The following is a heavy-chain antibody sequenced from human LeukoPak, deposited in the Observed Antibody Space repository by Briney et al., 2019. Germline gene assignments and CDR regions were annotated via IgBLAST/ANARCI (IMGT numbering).Heavy chain of an antibody. J-gene: IGHJ3*02. CDR3: ARPYYDILTGPIGAFDI. D-gene: IGHD3-9*01. CDR1: GFSFSSYE. CDR2: ISGSGSDT. Sequence: GGSLRLSCAASGFSFSSYEMSWVRQAPGRGLEWVSYISGSGSDTKYADSVRGRFTISRDNAKNSLYLQMNSLRAEDTAVYYCARPYYDILTGPIGAFDIWGQGTMVTVSS. V-gene: IGHV3-48*03.